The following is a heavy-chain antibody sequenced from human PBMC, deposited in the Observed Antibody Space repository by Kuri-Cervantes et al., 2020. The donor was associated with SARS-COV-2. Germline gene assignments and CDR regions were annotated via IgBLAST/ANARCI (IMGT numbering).Heavy chain of an antibody. D-gene: IGHD3-16*01. CDR1: GFTSSTYI. Sequence: GESLKISYAASGFTSSTYIMTWVREAPGKGLEWVSSIRSSSSQRYYVDSVKGRFTISRANAKNSLYLQMNSRRAEDTAVYYCASLLSGGGAHLYYFYMDAWGKGTSVTVSS. J-gene: IGHJ6*03. CDR3: ASLLSGGGAHLYYFYMDA. V-gene: IGHV3-21*01. CDR2: IRSSSSQR.